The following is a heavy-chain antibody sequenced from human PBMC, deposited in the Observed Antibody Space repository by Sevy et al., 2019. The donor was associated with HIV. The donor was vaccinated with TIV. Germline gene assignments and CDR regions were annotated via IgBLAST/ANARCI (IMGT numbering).Heavy chain of an antibody. CDR2: ISSSSSYI. Sequence: GGSVRLSCAASGFTFSSYSMNWVRQAPGKGLEWVSSISSSSSYIYYADSVKGRFTISRDNAKNSLYLQMNSLRAEDTAVYYCARTESSLRPVLPKPADYWGQGTLVTVSS. D-gene: IGHD6-6*01. CDR1: GFTFSSYS. V-gene: IGHV3-21*01. CDR3: ARTESSLRPVLPKPADY. J-gene: IGHJ4*02.